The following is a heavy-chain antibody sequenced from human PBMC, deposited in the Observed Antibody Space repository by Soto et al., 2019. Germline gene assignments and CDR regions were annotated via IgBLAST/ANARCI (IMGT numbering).Heavy chain of an antibody. J-gene: IGHJ4*02. Sequence: QVELVESGGGLVQPGTSLRLSCAASGFIFRNYAMHWVRQAPGKGLEWVADISYDERNIHCPDSVKGRFTISRDNSKNTLFLQMNNLRPEDTAVYYCARDSWGFDCWGQGTLVTVSS. D-gene: IGHD2-15*01. V-gene: IGHV3-30*04. CDR2: ISYDERNI. CDR1: GFIFRNYA. CDR3: ARDSWGFDC.